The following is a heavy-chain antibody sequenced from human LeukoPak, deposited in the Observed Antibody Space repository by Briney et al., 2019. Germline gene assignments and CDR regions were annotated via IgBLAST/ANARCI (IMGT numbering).Heavy chain of an antibody. CDR2: IYYSGST. D-gene: IGHD6-13*01. Sequence: PSETLSLTCTVSGGSISSYYWSWIRQPPGKGLEWIGYIYYSGSTNYNPSLKSRVTISVDTSKNQFSLKLSSVTAADTAVYYCARQGIASPPDYWGQGTLVTVSS. J-gene: IGHJ4*02. CDR3: ARQGIASPPDY. V-gene: IGHV4-59*08. CDR1: GGSISSYY.